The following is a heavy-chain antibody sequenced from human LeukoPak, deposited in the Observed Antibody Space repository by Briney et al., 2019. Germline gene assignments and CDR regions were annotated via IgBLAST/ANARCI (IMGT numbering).Heavy chain of an antibody. J-gene: IGHJ3*02. CDR2: LNPNHGAT. V-gene: IGHV1-2*02. CDR3: ARDYYDSSGFGAFDI. Sequence: ASVKVSCKASGYTFTAYYIHWVRQAPGQGLEWMGWLNPNHGATTFAQKFQGGVTLTWDTSISTAFMELSRLRSDDTAVYYCARDYYDSSGFGAFDIWGQGTMVTVSS. CDR1: GYTFTAYY. D-gene: IGHD3-22*01.